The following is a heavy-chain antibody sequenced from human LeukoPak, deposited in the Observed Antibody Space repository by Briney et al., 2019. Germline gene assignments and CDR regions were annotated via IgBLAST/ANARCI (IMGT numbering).Heavy chain of an antibody. CDR2: IYTSGST. D-gene: IGHD4/OR15-4a*01. Sequence: SETLSLTCTVSGGSISSYYWSWIRQPPGKGLEWIGYIYTSGSTNYNPSLKSRVTISVDTSKNQFSLKLSSVTAADTAVYYCARYGASVRGFDSWGQGTLVTVSS. V-gene: IGHV4-4*09. CDR3: ARYGASVRGFDS. J-gene: IGHJ4*02. CDR1: GGSISSYY.